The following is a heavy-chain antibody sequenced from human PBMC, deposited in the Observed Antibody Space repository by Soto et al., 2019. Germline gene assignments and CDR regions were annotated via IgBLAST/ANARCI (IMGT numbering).Heavy chain of an antibody. D-gene: IGHD3-10*01. V-gene: IGHV3-30*19. CDR2: ISYDGINK. J-gene: IGHJ6*02. CDR1: GFAFRTYG. Sequence: QVHLVESGGGVVQPGRSLRLSCAATGFAFRTYGMHWVRRAPGKGLEWLAVISYDGINKNHADSVQGRFTISRDNSKSTLSLDMDSLRVEETAVYYCEREVWFDTPDDYYYYGLNVWGQGTPVTVSS. CDR3: EREVWFDTPDDYYYYGLNV.